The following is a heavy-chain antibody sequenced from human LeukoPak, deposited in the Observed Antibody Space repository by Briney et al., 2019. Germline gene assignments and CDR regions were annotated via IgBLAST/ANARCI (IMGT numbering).Heavy chain of an antibody. Sequence: TGGSLRLSCAASGFTFSRYGMHWVRQAPGKGLEWAAVISYDGSNKYYADSVKGRFTISRDNSKNTLYLQMNSLRAEDTAVYYCAKVPPHYYDSSGYYFDYWGQGTLVTVSS. CDR1: GFTFSRYG. CDR3: AKVPPHYYDSSGYYFDY. V-gene: IGHV3-30*18. CDR2: ISYDGSNK. D-gene: IGHD3-22*01. J-gene: IGHJ4*02.